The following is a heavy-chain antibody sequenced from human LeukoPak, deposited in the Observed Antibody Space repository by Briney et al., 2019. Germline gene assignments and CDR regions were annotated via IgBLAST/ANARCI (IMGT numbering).Heavy chain of an antibody. D-gene: IGHD3-16*02. CDR1: GFTFSSYS. CDR2: ISSSGSTI. J-gene: IGHJ4*02. CDR3: ARPSIVGYVWGSYRFFDY. V-gene: IGHV3-48*04. Sequence: GGSLRLSCAASGFTFSSYSINWVRQAPGKGLEWVSYISSSGSTIYYADSVKGRFTITRDNAKNSLYLQMNSLRAEDTAVYYCARPSIVGYVWGSYRFFDYWGQGTLVTVSS.